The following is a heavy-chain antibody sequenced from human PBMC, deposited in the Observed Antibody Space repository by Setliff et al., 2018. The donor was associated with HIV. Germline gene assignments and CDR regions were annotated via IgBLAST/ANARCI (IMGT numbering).Heavy chain of an antibody. V-gene: IGHV4-39*01. J-gene: IGHJ5*02. CDR2: IYYSGST. CDR1: GGSISSRSYY. CDR3: SRSDFWVGYTALYNWFDP. D-gene: IGHD3-3*01. Sequence: SETLSLTCTVSGGSISSRSYYWGWIRQPPGKGLEWIGSIYYSGSTYYNPSLKSRVTISVDTSKNQFFLKLNSVTAADTAVYYCSRSDFWVGYTALYNWFDPWGQGTLVTVSS.